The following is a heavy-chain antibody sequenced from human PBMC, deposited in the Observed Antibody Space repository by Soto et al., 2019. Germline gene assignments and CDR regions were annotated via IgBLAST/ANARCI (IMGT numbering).Heavy chain of an antibody. D-gene: IGHD2-2*02. J-gene: IGHJ3*02. CDR2: VSASGGST. V-gene: IGHV3-23*01. CDR3: AKAEHCSSTSCYNAFDI. Sequence: PGGSLRLSCVASGFTFSSSAMNWVRQAPGKGLEWVSVVSASGGSTYYADSVEGRFIISRDNSKNTLYLQMTSLRAEDTAVYYCAKAEHCSSTSCYNAFDIWGQGTMVTVSS. CDR1: GFTFSSSA.